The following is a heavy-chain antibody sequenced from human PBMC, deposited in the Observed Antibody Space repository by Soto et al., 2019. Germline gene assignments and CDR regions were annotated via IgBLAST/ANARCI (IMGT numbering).Heavy chain of an antibody. J-gene: IGHJ4*02. CDR1: GCTFSTYT. D-gene: IGHD3-3*02. CDR3: TKDRQPDGICTFDL. CDR2: IFPGGST. Sequence: PLRVCCGAAGCTFSTYTMNWVRKAPGKGLEWVAGIFPGGSTYYANSVKGRFTISRDHSQSSVFLQMSSLRDEDTAVYYCTKDRQPDGICTFDLSGQATLLTVSS. V-gene: IGHV3-23*03.